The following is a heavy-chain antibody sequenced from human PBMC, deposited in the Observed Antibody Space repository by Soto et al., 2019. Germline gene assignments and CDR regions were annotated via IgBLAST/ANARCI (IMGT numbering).Heavy chain of an antibody. V-gene: IGHV4-31*03. J-gene: IGHJ4*02. CDR1: GGSISSGGYY. Sequence: SETLSLTCTVSGGSISSGGYYWSWIRQHPGKGLEWIGYIYYSGSTYYNPSLKSRVTISVDTSKNQFSLKLSSVTAADTAVYYCARLAAAASHYWCPGLLVTLFS. CDR2: IYYSGST. D-gene: IGHD6-13*01. CDR3: ARLAAAASHY.